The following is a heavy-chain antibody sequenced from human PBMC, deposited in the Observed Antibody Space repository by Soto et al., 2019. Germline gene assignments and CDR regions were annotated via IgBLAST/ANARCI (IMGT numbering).Heavy chain of an antibody. CDR2: ISAYNGNT. D-gene: IGHD3-10*01. Sequence: ASVKVSCKASGYTFTSYGISWVRQAPGQGLEWMGWISAYNGNTNYSQKFQGRVTITRDTSASTVYLEVTSLKSEDTAVYYCARDANWFADLFGFWGHGTLVTVSS. CDR3: ARDANWFADLFGF. CDR1: GYTFTSYG. V-gene: IGHV1-18*01. J-gene: IGHJ4*01.